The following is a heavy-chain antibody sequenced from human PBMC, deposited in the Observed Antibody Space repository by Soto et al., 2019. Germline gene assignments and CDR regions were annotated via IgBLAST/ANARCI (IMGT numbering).Heavy chain of an antibody. Sequence: GASVKVSCKASGYTFTSYYMHWVRQAPGQGLEWMGIINPSGGSTSYAQKFQGRVTMTRDTSTSTVYMELSSLRSEDTAVYYCARDRIRYDFSSGSRGSSYYYGMDVWGQGTTVTVSS. CDR1: GYTFTSYY. V-gene: IGHV1-46*01. D-gene: IGHD3-3*01. CDR3: ARDRIRYDFSSGSRGSSYYYGMDV. J-gene: IGHJ6*02. CDR2: INPSGGST.